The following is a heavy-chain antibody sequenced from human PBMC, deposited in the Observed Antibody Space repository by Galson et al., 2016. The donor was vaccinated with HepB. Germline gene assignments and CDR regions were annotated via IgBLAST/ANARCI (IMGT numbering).Heavy chain of an antibody. CDR2: INPSGGST. V-gene: IGHV1-46*03. D-gene: IGHD5-12*01. Sequence: SCKASGYSFTGYYMHWVRQAPGQGLEWMGMINPSGGSTTYTQKFLGRVTMTRDMSTSTVCMELRSLRSEDTAVYYCARVKWLRSPFDMWGQGTMVTVSS. CDR1: GYSFTGYY. CDR3: ARVKWLRSPFDM. J-gene: IGHJ3*02.